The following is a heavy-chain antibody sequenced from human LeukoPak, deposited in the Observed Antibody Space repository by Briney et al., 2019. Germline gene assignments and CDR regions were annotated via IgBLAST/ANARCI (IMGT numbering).Heavy chain of an antibody. CDR3: ARDSSGYQYFDY. Sequence: SVKVSCKASGGTFSSYAISWVRQAPGQGLEWMGGIIPIFGTANYAQKFQGRVTTTADKSTSTAYMELSSLRSEDTAVYYCARDSSGYQYFDYWGQGTLVTVSS. CDR1: GGTFSSYA. CDR2: IIPIFGTA. D-gene: IGHD5-12*01. V-gene: IGHV1-69*06. J-gene: IGHJ4*02.